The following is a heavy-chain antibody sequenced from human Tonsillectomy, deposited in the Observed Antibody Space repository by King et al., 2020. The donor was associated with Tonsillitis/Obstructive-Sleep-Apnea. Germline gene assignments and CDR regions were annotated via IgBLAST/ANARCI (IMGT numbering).Heavy chain of an antibody. J-gene: IGHJ1*01. CDR2: SRPYNGDT. Sequence: VQLVESGAEVKKPGASVKVSCKASGYTFTSYDITWVRQAPGQGLEWMGWSRPYNGDTNYAQKLQGRVTMTSDTSTSTAYMELRSLRSDDTAVYYCVRDYYDSSGYYHGYFQHWGQGTLVTVSS. D-gene: IGHD3-22*01. CDR1: GYTFTSYD. V-gene: IGHV1-18*01. CDR3: VRDYYDSSGYYHGYFQH.